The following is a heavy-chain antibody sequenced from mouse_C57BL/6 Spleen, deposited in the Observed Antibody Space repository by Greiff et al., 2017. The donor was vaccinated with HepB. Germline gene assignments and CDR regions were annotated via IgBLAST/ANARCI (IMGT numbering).Heavy chain of an antibody. CDR1: GYTFTSYD. Sequence: QVQLKQSGPELVKPGASVKLSCKASGYTFTSYDINWVKQRPGQGLEWIGWIYPRDGSTKYNEKFKGKATLTVDTSSSTAYMELHSLTSEYSAVYFCASKNFDYWGQGTTLTVSS. V-gene: IGHV1-85*01. CDR2: IYPRDGST. J-gene: IGHJ2*01. CDR3: ASKNFDY.